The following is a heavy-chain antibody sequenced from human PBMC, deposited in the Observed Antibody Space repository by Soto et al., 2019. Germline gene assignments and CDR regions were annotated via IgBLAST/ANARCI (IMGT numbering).Heavy chain of an antibody. Sequence: QVQLQQSGPGLVKPSQTLSLTCAISGDSVSSNSAAWNWIRQSPSRGLEWLGRTYYRSKWYNDYAVSVKSRITITPDTSKNQFSLQLNSVTPEDTAVYYCARGFEYSSGWYGNWFDPWGQGTLVTVSS. J-gene: IGHJ5*02. D-gene: IGHD6-19*01. CDR2: TYYRSKWYN. CDR1: GDSVSSNSAA. CDR3: ARGFEYSSGWYGNWFDP. V-gene: IGHV6-1*01.